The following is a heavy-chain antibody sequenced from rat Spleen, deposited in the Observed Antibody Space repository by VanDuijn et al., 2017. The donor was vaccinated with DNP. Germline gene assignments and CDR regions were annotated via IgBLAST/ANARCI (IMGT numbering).Heavy chain of an antibody. V-gene: IGHV2-72*01. Sequence: QVQLEESGPGLMQPSETLSLTCTVSGFSLAVNGVGWVRQPPGKGLEWLGTIWTGGSTNYNSAVQSRLSISRDTSKSQLFLKINSLQPEDTGTYYCARHSPRRVWGNFDFWGPGTMVTVSS. CDR2: IWTGGST. J-gene: IGHJ1*01. D-gene: IGHD1-11*01. CDR3: ARHSPRRVWGNFDF. CDR1: GFSLAVNG.